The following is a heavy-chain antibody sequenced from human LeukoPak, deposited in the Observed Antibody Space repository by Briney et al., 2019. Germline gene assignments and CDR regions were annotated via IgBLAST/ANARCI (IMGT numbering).Heavy chain of an antibody. CDR2: ISGGGGST. V-gene: IGHV3-23*01. J-gene: IGHJ5*02. CDR3: ARGGIYNWFDP. Sequence: GGSLRLSCAASGFTFSSYAMSWVRQAPGKGLEWVSAISGGGGSTYYADSVKGRFTISRDNSKNTLYLQMNSLRAEDTAVYYCARGGIYNWFDPWGQGTLVTVSS. CDR1: GFTFSSYA. D-gene: IGHD3-16*01.